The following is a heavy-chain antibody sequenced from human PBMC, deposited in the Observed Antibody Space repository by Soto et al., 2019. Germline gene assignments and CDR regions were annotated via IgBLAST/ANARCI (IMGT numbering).Heavy chain of an antibody. CDR2: ISGSGGST. V-gene: IGHV3-23*01. CDR1: VFTFSSYA. CDR3: AKRIWAIAVAGIFDY. Sequence: QTGWSLRLSCSASVFTFSSYAMSWVRQAPGKGLEWVSAISGSGGSTYYADSVKGRFTISRDNSKNTLYLQMNSLRAEDTAVYYCAKRIWAIAVAGIFDYWGQGTLVTVSS. J-gene: IGHJ4*02. D-gene: IGHD6-19*01.